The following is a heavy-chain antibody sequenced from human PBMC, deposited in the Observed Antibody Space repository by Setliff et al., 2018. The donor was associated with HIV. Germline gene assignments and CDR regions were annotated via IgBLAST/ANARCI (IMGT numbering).Heavy chain of an antibody. D-gene: IGHD3-3*01. CDR1: GGSTTSGGYY. CDR2: IYYSGST. CDR3: AGFSYNFWFYRFDH. J-gene: IGHJ4*02. Sequence: PSETLSLTCSVSGGSTTSGGYYWSWIRQHPGKGLEYIGYIYYSGSTYYNPSLKRRVTMSIDTSTQQFFLNVTSVTAADPAVYYCAGFSYNFWFYRFDHWGQGALVTVSS. V-gene: IGHV4-31*03.